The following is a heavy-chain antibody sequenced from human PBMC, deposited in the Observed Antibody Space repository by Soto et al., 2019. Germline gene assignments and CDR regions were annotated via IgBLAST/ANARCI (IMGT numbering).Heavy chain of an antibody. V-gene: IGHV1-69*02. CDR2: IIPILGIA. D-gene: IGHD5-18*01. CDR1: GGTFSSYT. CDR3: ARTNSPDFDL. Sequence: QVQLVQSGAEVKKPGSSVKVSCKASGGTFSSYTISWVRQAPGQWLEWMGRIIPILGIANYAQKFQGRVTITADKSSSTAYMELSSLRSEDTSVYYCARTNSPDFDLWGRGTLVTVSS. J-gene: IGHJ2*01.